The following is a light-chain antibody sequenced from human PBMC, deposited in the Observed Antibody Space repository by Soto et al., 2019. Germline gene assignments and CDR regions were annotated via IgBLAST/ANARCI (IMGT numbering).Light chain of an antibody. Sequence: QSALTQPASVSGSPGQSITIPCTGTSSDIGGHNYVSWYQQHPGKAPKLMIYDVSNRPSGVSNRFSGSKSGNTASLTISGLQAEDEADYYCQSYDSSLSGNVVFGGGTKLTVL. CDR3: QSYDSSLSGNVV. V-gene: IGLV2-14*03. J-gene: IGLJ2*01. CDR1: SSDIGGHNY. CDR2: DVS.